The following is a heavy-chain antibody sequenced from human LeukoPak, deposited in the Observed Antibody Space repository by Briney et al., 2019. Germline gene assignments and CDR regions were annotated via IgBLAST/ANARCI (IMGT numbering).Heavy chain of an antibody. CDR2: ISAYNGNT. J-gene: IGHJ3*02. Sequence: GASVKVSCKASGYTFTSYGISWVRQAPGQGLEWMGWISAYNGNTNYAQKLQGRVAMTTDTSTSTAYMELRSLRSDDTAVYYCASKGYYDSSGYPHDAFDIWGQGTMVTVSS. V-gene: IGHV1-18*01. CDR3: ASKGYYDSSGYPHDAFDI. CDR1: GYTFTSYG. D-gene: IGHD3-22*01.